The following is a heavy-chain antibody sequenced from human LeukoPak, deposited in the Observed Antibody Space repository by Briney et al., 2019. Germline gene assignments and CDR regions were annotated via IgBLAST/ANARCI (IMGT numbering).Heavy chain of an antibody. Sequence: PGGSLRLSCAASGFTFSHYAMHWVRQAPGKGLEWVALISYDESDKNYAESMKGRFTISRDNSKNTLYLQLNSLRAEDTAIYHCAKDRRRWLQSGYFDSWGQGTLVTVSS. CDR3: AKDRRRWLQSGYFDS. D-gene: IGHD5-24*01. CDR2: ISYDESDK. CDR1: GFTFSHYA. J-gene: IGHJ4*02. V-gene: IGHV3-30*18.